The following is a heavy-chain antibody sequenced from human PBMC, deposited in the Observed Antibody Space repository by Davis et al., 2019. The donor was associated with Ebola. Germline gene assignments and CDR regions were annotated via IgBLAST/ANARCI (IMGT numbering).Heavy chain of an antibody. Sequence: PSETLSLTCTVSGGSTSSSTYYWGWIRQPPGKGLEWIGTIYYSGSTYYNPSLKSRVTISVDTSNNQFSLRLSSVTAADTAVYYCASLSGSSTSFDYWGQGTLVTVSS. D-gene: IGHD1-26*01. J-gene: IGHJ4*02. CDR1: GGSTSSSTYY. CDR2: IYYSGST. V-gene: IGHV4-39*07. CDR3: ASLSGSSTSFDY.